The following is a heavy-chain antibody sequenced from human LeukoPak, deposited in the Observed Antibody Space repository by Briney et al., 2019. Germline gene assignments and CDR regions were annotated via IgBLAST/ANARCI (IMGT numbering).Heavy chain of an antibody. Sequence: PSQTLSLICTVSGGSISSGSYYWSWIRQPAGKGLEWIGRIYTSGSTNYNPSLKSRVTISVDTSKNQFSLKLSSVTAADTAVYYCARGRKYYDYVWGSYRYQNYFDYWGQGTLVTVSS. V-gene: IGHV4-61*02. D-gene: IGHD3-16*02. CDR1: GGSISSGSYY. CDR2: IYTSGST. CDR3: ARGRKYYDYVWGSYRYQNYFDY. J-gene: IGHJ4*02.